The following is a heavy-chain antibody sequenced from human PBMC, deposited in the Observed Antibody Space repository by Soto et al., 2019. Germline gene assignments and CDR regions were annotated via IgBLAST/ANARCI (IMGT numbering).Heavy chain of an antibody. CDR3: ARGRGDGYNQDWNFDC. Sequence: QVHLQQWGAGLLKPSETLSLTCAVYGGSFSDYYWSWIRQPPGKGLEWIGEINNGGSTNYNPSLKSRVSMSVGTSNNQFSLKLTSVTAADTAVYYCARGRGDGYNQDWNFDCWGRGTLVTVSS. CDR1: GGSFSDYY. V-gene: IGHV4-34*01. CDR2: INNGGST. J-gene: IGHJ2*01. D-gene: IGHD1-1*01.